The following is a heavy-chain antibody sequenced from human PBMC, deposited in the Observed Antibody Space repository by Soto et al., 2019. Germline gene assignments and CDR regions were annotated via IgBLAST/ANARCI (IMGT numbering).Heavy chain of an antibody. CDR3: AKDKVDHNSVWDPFDI. CDR1: GFTFSDYA. D-gene: IGHD2-15*01. CDR2: LGGSNSDT. Sequence: VGSLRLSCAASGFTFSDYAMSWVRQAPGKGLEWVSGLGGSNSDTHYAASVEGRFTVSRDNSRSTLFLQMNSLRVEDTAVYYCAKDKVDHNSVWDPFDIWGQGTMVTVSS. V-gene: IGHV3-23*01. J-gene: IGHJ3*02.